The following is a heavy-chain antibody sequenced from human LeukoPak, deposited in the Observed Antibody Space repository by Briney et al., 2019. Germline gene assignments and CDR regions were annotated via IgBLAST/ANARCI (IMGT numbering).Heavy chain of an antibody. CDR2: ISTSGSTI. V-gene: IGHV3-48*03. J-gene: IGHJ4*02. CDR1: GFTFSSYE. D-gene: IGHD1-26*01. CDR3: ARVGARFDY. Sequence: GGSLRLSCAASGFTFSSYEMSWVRQAPGKGLEWVSYISTSGSTISYADSVKGRFTISRDNAKNSLYLQMNSLRAEDTAVYYCARVGARFDYWGQGTLVTVSS.